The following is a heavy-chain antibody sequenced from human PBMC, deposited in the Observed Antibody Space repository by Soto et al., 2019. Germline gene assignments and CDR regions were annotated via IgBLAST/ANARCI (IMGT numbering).Heavy chain of an antibody. CDR1: GVTFSSCW. D-gene: IGHD3-22*01. CDR2: IKQDGSEK. Sequence: GGSLRLSCAASGVTFSSCWMSWVRQAPGKGREWVANIKQDGSEKYYVDSVKGRFTISRDNAKNSLYLQMTSLRAEDTAVYYCARDKRSLMYCYDSSGYYHLDAFDIWGQGTMVTVSS. V-gene: IGHV3-7*01. J-gene: IGHJ3*02. CDR3: ARDKRSLMYCYDSSGYYHLDAFDI.